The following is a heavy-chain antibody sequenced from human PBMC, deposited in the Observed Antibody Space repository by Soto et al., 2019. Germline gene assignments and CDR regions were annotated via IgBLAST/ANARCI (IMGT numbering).Heavy chain of an antibody. J-gene: IGHJ4*02. V-gene: IGHV6-1*01. CDR2: TYYRSKWYN. Sequence: SQTLSLTCAISGDSVSSNSATWTWIRQSPSRGLEWLGRTYYRSKWYNDYAVSVKGRITINPDTSKNHFSLQLNSVSPEDTAVYYCARTSLEAGHLDFWGQGTLVTVSS. D-gene: IGHD6-13*01. CDR3: ARTSLEAGHLDF. CDR1: GDSVSSNSAT.